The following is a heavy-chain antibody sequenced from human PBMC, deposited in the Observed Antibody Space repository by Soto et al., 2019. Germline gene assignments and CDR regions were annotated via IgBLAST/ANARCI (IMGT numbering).Heavy chain of an antibody. J-gene: IGHJ4*02. CDR3: TSAERGKTGVRV. D-gene: IGHD1-1*01. CDR2: ISQTGAYT. Sequence: ESGGALVKPGGSLRLSCAASGFTFSDYYISWVRQAPGRGLEWLSYISQTGAYTNYVDSVRGRFTISRDNAKNSLYLQMNSLRAEDTAVYYCTSAERGKTGVRVWGQGTLVTVSS. CDR1: GFTFSDYY. V-gene: IGHV3-11*06.